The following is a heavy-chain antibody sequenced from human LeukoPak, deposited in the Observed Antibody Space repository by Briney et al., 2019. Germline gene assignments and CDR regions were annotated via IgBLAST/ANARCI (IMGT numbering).Heavy chain of an antibody. D-gene: IGHD6-6*01. CDR1: GFTFSNHG. CDR3: AKVGYSSSPS. V-gene: IGHV3-30*02. Sequence: GGSLRLSCAASGFTFSNHGMHWVRQAPGKGLEWVAFIQYDGTDIKYTDSVKGRFTISRDNSKNTLYLQMNSLRAEDTAVYYCAKVGYSSSPSWGQGTLVTVSS. CDR2: IQYDGTDI. J-gene: IGHJ4*02.